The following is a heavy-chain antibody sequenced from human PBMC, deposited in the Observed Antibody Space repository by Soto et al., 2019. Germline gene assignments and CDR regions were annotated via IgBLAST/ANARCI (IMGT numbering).Heavy chain of an antibody. V-gene: IGHV3-30*02. CDR1: GFIFSNNG. D-gene: IGHD3-10*02. CDR3: TIVRVAYSALDH. CDR2: MSYDGSDT. Sequence: TGGSLRLSCVGSGFIFSNNGIHWVRQTPGKGLEWVAFMSYDGSDTFYADAVKGRFTISRDNSKNTLFLHMSNLRAEDTAMYYCTIVRVAYSALDHWGQGTLVTVSS. J-gene: IGHJ4*02.